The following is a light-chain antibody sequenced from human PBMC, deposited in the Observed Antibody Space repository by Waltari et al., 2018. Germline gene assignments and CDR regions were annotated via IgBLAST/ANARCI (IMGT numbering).Light chain of an antibody. CDR1: QTIRTTY. CDR2: GTF. Sequence: EIVLTQPPGTLSLSPGEGATLPCRTSQTIRTTYLAWYQQKPGQAPTLLIYGTFSRATGIPDRFTGSGSGTDFSLTISSLEPEDFATYYCQQYDISPLTFGGGTKVEIK. V-gene: IGKV3-20*01. CDR3: QQYDISPLT. J-gene: IGKJ4*01.